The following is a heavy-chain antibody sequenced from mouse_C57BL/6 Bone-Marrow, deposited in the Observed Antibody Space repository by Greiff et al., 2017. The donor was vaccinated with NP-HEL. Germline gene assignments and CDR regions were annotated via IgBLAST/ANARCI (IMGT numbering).Heavy chain of an antibody. Sequence: VQLKQSGAELVRPGASVKLSCTASGFNIQDYYMHWVKQRPEQGLEWIGRIDPEDGDTEYAPKVQGKATMTADTSPNTPYLQLSSLTSEDTAVYYCAGEHGSIYFGYWGQGTTLTVSS. CDR1: GFNIQDYY. CDR3: AGEHGSIYFGY. J-gene: IGHJ2*01. V-gene: IGHV14-1*01. CDR2: IDPEDGDT. D-gene: IGHD1-1*02.